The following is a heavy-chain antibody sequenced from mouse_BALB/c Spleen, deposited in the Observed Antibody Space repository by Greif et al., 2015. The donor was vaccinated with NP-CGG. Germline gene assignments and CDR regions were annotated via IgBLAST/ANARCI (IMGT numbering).Heavy chain of an antibody. J-gene: IGHJ4*01. CDR2: ISYSGST. CDR3: ARRGLLRDAMDY. CDR1: GYSITSDYA. D-gene: IGHD2-3*01. V-gene: IGHV3-2*02. Sequence: QSGPGLVKPSQSLSLTCTVTGYSITSDYAWNWIRQFPGNKLEWMGYISYSGSTSYNPSLKSRISITRDTSKNQFFLRLNSVTTEDTATYYCARRGLLRDAMDYWGQGTSVTVSS.